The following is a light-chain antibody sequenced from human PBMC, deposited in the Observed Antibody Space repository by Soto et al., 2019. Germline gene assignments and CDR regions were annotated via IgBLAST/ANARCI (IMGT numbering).Light chain of an antibody. CDR1: SSDVGAYNY. V-gene: IGLV2-14*03. Sequence: QSALTQPASVSGSPGQSITISCTGTSSDVGAYNYVSWYQHHPGNAPKLLIYDVSTRPSGVSNRFSGSKSGNTASLTISGLQAEDEADYYCSSYTTATTLVFGTETKLTVL. CDR2: DVS. J-gene: IGLJ1*01. CDR3: SSYTTATTLV.